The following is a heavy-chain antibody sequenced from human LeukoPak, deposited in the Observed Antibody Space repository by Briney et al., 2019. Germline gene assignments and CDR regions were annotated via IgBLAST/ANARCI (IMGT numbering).Heavy chain of an antibody. J-gene: IGHJ4*02. CDR2: ISPYNGNT. V-gene: IGHV1-18*01. CDR1: GYTFTNYG. CDR3: ARGSCIGGNCHFDY. D-gene: IGHD2-15*01. Sequence: ASVKVSCKASGYTFTNYGISWVRQAPGQGLEWMGWISPYNGNTNYAQNLQGRVTITTDTSTSITYMELRSLRSDDTAVYYCARGSCIGGNCHFDYWGQGTLVTVSS.